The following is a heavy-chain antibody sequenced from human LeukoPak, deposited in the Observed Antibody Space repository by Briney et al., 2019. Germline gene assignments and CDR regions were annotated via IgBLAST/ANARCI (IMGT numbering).Heavy chain of an antibody. Sequence: GGFLRLSCAGSGFSFSRYWMAWVRQAPGKGLEWVASINQDISRIHYVDSVKGRFTISRDNAKNSLFLQMNSLRVEDTAVYFCARLKDDVTKFDYWGQGTLVTVPS. D-gene: IGHD2-8*01. CDR3: ARLKDDVTKFDY. J-gene: IGHJ4*02. V-gene: IGHV3-7*01. CDR2: INQDISRI. CDR1: GFSFSRYW.